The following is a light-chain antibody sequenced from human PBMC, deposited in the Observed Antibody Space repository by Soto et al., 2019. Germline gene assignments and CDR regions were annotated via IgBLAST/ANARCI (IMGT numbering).Light chain of an antibody. CDR1: QGVSSNN. CDR2: GAS. J-gene: IGKJ5*01. Sequence: EIVLTQSPGTLSSSPGDTATLSCRASQGVSSNNVAWYHKKPGQTPRLLIYGASTKATVIPDRISGSDCATDFTPTISRLEHEDFTVYYCQQYDNSITFGQGTRLDIE. CDR3: QQYDNSIT. V-gene: IGKV3-20*01.